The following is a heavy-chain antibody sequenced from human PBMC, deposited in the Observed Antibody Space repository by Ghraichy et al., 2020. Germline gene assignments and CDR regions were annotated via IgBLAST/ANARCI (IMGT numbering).Heavy chain of an antibody. CDR3: ARVDTYGSGSYGSDY. D-gene: IGHD3-10*01. CDR2: ISSSSSYI. V-gene: IGHV3-21*01. J-gene: IGHJ4*02. Sequence: GGSLRLSCAASGFTFSSYSMNWVRQAPGKGLEWVSSISSSSSYIYYADSVKGRFTISRDNAKNSLYLQMNSLRAEDTAVYYCARVDTYGSGSYGSDYWGQGTLVTVSS. CDR1: GFTFSSYS.